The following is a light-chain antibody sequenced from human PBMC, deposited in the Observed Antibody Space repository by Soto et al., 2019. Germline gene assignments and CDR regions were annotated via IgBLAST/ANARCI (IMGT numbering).Light chain of an antibody. CDR1: NIGAKS. V-gene: IGLV3-21*04. CDR3: QVWDSSRDHVV. CDR2: YDS. Sequence: SYELTQPPSVSVAPGETARITCGGNNIGAKSVHWYQQKPGQSPVLVIYYDSDRPSGIPERFSGSNSGNTATLTISSVEAGDEADYYCQVWDSSRDHVVFGGGTKLTVL. J-gene: IGLJ2*01.